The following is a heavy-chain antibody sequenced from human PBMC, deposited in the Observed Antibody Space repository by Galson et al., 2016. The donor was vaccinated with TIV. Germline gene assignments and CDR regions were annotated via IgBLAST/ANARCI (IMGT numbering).Heavy chain of an antibody. V-gene: IGHV1-2*02. CDR1: GNAFTAYY. D-gene: IGHD3-9*01. CDR3: VGGTIFRPNWFEP. CDR2: INPNSGAT. Sequence: SVKVSCKGSGNAFTAYYIHWARQAPGQGLEWMGWINPNSGATKLAQEFQGRVTITRDASIRTAYVELRSLRYDDTAVDYCVGGTIFRPNWFEPWGQGTLVTVSS. J-gene: IGHJ5*02.